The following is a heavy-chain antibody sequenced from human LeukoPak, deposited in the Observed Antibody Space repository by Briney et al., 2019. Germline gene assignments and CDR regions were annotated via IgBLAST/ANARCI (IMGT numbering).Heavy chain of an antibody. J-gene: IGHJ5*02. CDR3: ARRLLLHHWFDP. CDR1: GGSISSYY. CDR2: IYYSGST. D-gene: IGHD3-22*01. V-gene: IGHV4-59*01. Sequence: SETLSLTCTVAGGSISSYYWSWIRQPPGKGLEWIGYIYYSGSTNYNPSLKSRVTISVDTSKNQSSLKLSSVTAADTAVYYCARRLLLHHWFDPWGQGTLVTVSS.